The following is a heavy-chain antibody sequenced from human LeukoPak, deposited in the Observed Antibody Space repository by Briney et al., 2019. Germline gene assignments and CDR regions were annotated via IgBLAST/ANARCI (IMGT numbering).Heavy chain of an antibody. D-gene: IGHD4-17*01. V-gene: IGHV4-31*03. CDR3: ARVDYGDYHYHMDV. J-gene: IGHJ6*03. CDR1: GGSINSGDFY. CDR2: IYNSGTT. Sequence: SETLSLTCTVSGGSINSGDFYWSWLRPHPEKGLELFGYIYNSGTTYYTPSLKSRVTISIDTSKNQFSLKLSSVTAADTAMYYCARVDYGDYHYHMDVWGKGTTVTVSS.